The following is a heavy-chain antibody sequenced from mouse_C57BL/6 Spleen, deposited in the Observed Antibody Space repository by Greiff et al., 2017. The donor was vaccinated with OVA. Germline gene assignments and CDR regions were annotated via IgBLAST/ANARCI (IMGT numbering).Heavy chain of an antibody. Sequence: VQLQQSGAELVKPGASVKLSCTASGFNIKDYYMHWVKQRTEQGLEWIGRLDPEDGETKYAPKFQGKATITADTSANTAYLQLSGLTSDDTAVYDCARSSYDYDGAWFAYWGQGTLVTVSA. J-gene: IGHJ3*01. CDR3: ARSSYDYDGAWFAY. CDR2: LDPEDGET. CDR1: GFNIKDYY. D-gene: IGHD2-4*01. V-gene: IGHV14-2*01.